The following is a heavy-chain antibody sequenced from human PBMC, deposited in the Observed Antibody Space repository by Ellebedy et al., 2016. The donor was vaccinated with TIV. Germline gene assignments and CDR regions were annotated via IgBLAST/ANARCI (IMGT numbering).Heavy chain of an antibody. CDR3: AGGGSSGSSDH. Sequence: GESLKISXVASGFTFRSHGIYWVRQAPGKGLEWVAVISSDGSNKYYADSVKGRFTISRDNSKNTLYLQMNSLRTDDMAVYYCAGGGSSGSSDHWGQGTLVTVSS. CDR1: GFTFRSHG. D-gene: IGHD3-10*01. CDR2: ISSDGSNK. V-gene: IGHV3-30*03. J-gene: IGHJ5*02.